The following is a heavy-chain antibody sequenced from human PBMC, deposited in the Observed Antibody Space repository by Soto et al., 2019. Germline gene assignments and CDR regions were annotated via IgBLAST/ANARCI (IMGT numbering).Heavy chain of an antibody. CDR1: GGTFSSYT. CDR3: ARNHLTTVTTIDY. D-gene: IGHD4-17*01. Sequence: ASVKVSCKASGGTFSSYTISWVRQAPGQGLEWMGRIIPILGIANYAQKFQGRVTITADKSTSTAYMELSSLRSEDTAVYYCARNHLTTVTTIDYWGQGTLVTAPQ. CDR2: IIPILGIA. J-gene: IGHJ4*02. V-gene: IGHV1-69*02.